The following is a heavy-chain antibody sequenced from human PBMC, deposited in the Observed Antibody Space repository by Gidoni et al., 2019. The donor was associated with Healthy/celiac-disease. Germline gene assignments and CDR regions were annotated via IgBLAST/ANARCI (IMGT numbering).Heavy chain of an antibody. CDR1: GFTFSSYA. J-gene: IGHJ6*02. CDR2: ISYDGSNK. CDR3: ARDTVTTSFYYYYGMDV. D-gene: IGHD4-17*01. Sequence: QVQLVESGGGVVQPGRSLRLSCAASGFTFSSYAMHWVRQAPGKGLEWVAVISYDGSNKYYADSVKGRFTISRDNSKNTLYLQMNSLRAEDTAVYYCARDTVTTSFYYYYGMDVWGQGTTVTVSS. V-gene: IGHV3-30-3*01.